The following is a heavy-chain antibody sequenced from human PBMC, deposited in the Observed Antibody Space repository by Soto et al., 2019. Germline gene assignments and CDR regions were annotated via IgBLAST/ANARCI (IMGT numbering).Heavy chain of an antibody. CDR2: VKSKTDGGTT. CDR1: GFIFSNAW. V-gene: IGHV3-15*07. D-gene: IGHD2-2*01. CDR3: AREGYCSSTSCYLDYGMDV. J-gene: IGHJ6*02. Sequence: PGGSLRLSCAASGFIFSNAWINWVRQAPGKGLEWVGRVKSKTDGGTTDFAAPVKGRFAISRDNAKNSLYLQMNSLRDEDTAVYYCAREGYCSSTSCYLDYGMDVWGQGTTVTVSS.